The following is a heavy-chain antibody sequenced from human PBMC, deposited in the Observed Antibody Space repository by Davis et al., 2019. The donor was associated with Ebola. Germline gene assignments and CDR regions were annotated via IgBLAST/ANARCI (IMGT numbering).Heavy chain of an antibody. CDR3: AKDQYQLPSSYFQH. D-gene: IGHD2-2*01. CDR1: GFTFSSYA. J-gene: IGHJ1*01. V-gene: IGHV3-30-3*01. CDR2: ISYDGSNK. Sequence: GESLKISCAASGFTFSSYAMHWVRQAPGKGLEWVAVISYDGSNKYYADSVKGRFTISRDNSKNTLYLQMNSLRAEDTAVYYCAKDQYQLPSSYFQHWGQGTLVTVSS.